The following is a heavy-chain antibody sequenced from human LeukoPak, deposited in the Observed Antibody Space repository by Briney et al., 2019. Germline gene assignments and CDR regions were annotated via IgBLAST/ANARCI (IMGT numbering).Heavy chain of an antibody. CDR2: MDPSGSQK. CDR3: ARDLSASWYSLGY. V-gene: IGHV3-7*01. CDR1: GFTFNKSW. J-gene: IGHJ4*02. D-gene: IGHD2-2*01. Sequence: GGSLRLSCVVSGFTFNKSWMNWVRQAPGKGLQWVANMDPSGSQKRYVDSVRGRFTISKDSPGTSLYLDMHSLRAEDTAIYYCARDLSASWYSLGYWGRGTLVTVSS.